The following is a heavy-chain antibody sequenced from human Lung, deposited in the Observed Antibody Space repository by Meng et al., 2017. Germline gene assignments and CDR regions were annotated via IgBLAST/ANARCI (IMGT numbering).Heavy chain of an antibody. CDR3: ARRGLWLDPQNFDY. Sequence: VQLHVSGPGLVKPSGTLSPTCAVSGGAISSSKWCIWVPQPPVKWLEGIGEIYHIGSTNYNPSPKSRVTISVVKSKIQFSLKLSSVTAADTAVYYCARRGLWLDPQNFDYWGQGTLVTVSS. J-gene: IGHJ4*02. D-gene: IGHD6-19*01. CDR2: IYHIGST. CDR1: GGAISSSKW. V-gene: IGHV4-4*02.